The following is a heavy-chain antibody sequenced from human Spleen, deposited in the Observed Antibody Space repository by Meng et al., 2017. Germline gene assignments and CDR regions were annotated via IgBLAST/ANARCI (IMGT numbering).Heavy chain of an antibody. CDR2: ISGSSTYI. CDR3: ARDPSALDI. Sequence: GESLKISCAASGFTFNTYSMNWVRQAPGKGLEWVSSISGSSTYIYYADSVKGRFTISRDNAKNSLYLQMNSLRAEDTAVYYCARDPSALDIWGQGPMVTVSS. V-gene: IGHV3-21*03. CDR1: GFTFNTYS. J-gene: IGHJ3*02.